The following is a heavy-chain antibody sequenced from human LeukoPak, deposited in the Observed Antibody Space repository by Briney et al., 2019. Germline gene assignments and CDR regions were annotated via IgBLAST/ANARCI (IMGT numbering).Heavy chain of an antibody. CDR3: AREGFDRHGTTKDAFDV. V-gene: IGHV3-7*05. D-gene: IGHD1-1*01. CDR1: GFSFSNYW. Sequence: GGSLRLSCAASGFSFSNYWMSWVRQAPGKGLEWVAAMNQDGSEKYYVDSVKGRFTISRYNAKNSLYLQMNSLRGEDTAVYYCAREGFDRHGTTKDAFDVWGQGTMVTVSS. CDR2: MNQDGSEK. J-gene: IGHJ3*01.